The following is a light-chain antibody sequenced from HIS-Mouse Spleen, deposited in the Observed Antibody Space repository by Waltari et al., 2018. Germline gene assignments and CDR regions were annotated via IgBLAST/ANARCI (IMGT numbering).Light chain of an antibody. CDR2: DVS. CDR3: CSDAGSYVV. V-gene: IGLV2-11*01. J-gene: IGLJ2*01. CDR1: SSDVGGYNY. Sequence: QSALTQPRSVSGSPGQSVTISCTGTSSDVGGYNYVSWYQQHPGKAPNLMFYDVSKRPSGVPDRFSGSKSGNTASMTISGLQAEDETDYYCCSDAGSYVVFGGGTKLTVL.